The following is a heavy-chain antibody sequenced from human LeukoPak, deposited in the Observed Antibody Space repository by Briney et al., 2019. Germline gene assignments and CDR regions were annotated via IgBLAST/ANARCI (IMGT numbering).Heavy chain of an antibody. V-gene: IGHV1-8*02. CDR1: GYTFTSYG. CDR2: MNPNSGNT. J-gene: IGHJ5*02. CDR3: ARGTGYCTGGSCYNWFDP. Sequence: GASVKVSCKASGYTFTSYGISWVRQATGQGLEWMGWMNPNSGNTGYAQKFQGRVTMTRNTSISIAYMELSSLRSEDTAVYYCARGTGYCTGGSCYNWFDPWGQGTLVTVSS. D-gene: IGHD2-15*01.